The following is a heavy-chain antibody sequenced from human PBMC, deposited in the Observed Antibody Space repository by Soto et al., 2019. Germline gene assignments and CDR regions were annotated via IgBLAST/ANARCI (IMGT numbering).Heavy chain of an antibody. J-gene: IGHJ6*02. Sequence: SGTLSLTCAVSAGSISSSNWWSFFRQPPGKGLEWIGEIYHSGSTNYNPSLKSRVTISVDKSKNQFSLKLSSVTAADTAVYYCASLEYYYGMDVWGQGTTVTVSS. CDR3: ASLEYYYGMDV. CDR2: IYHSGST. CDR1: AGSISSSNW. V-gene: IGHV4-4*02.